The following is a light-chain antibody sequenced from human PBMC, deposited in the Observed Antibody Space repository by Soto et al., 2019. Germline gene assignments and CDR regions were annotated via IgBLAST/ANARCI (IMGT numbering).Light chain of an antibody. J-gene: IGKJ2*01. CDR3: QQYHNWPPQYT. CDR2: GAS. Sequence: EIVMTQSPASLSVSPGDGATLSCRASQSVASNVAWYQQKPGQGPRLLIHGASTRAVGVPARFSGSGSGTAFTLTIGSLQSEEFAVYDWQQYHNWPPQYTFGQGTKLQIK. CDR1: QSVASN. V-gene: IGKV3-15*01.